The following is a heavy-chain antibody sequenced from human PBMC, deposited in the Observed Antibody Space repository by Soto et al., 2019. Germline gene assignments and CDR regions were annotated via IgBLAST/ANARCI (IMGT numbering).Heavy chain of an antibody. J-gene: IGHJ6*02. Sequence: SETLSLTCTVSGGSISSGDYYWSWIRQPPGKGLEWIGYIYYRGSTYYNPSLKSRVTISVDTSKNQFSLKLSSVTAADTAVYYCARVTTVTDQIYYYYYGMDVWGQGTTVTVSS. V-gene: IGHV4-30-4*01. CDR3: ARVTTVTDQIYYYYYGMDV. CDR1: GGSISSGDYY. CDR2: IYYRGST. D-gene: IGHD4-4*01.